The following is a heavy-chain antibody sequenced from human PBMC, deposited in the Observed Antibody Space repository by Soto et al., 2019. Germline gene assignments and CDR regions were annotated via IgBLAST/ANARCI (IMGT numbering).Heavy chain of an antibody. CDR3: ARDLARGAGSAGFDY. Sequence: QVKLVQSGAEVKKPGASVKVSCKASGYTFTSYGISWVRKAPGQGLEWMGWISAYNGNTNYAQKFQGRVTMTTDTSTSTAYMELRSLRSDDTAVYYCARDLARGAGSAGFDYWGQGTLVTVSS. J-gene: IGHJ4*02. V-gene: IGHV1-18*01. CDR1: GYTFTSYG. CDR2: ISAYNGNT. D-gene: IGHD1-26*01.